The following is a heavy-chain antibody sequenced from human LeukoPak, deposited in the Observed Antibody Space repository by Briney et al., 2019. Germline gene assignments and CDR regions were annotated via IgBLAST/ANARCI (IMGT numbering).Heavy chain of an antibody. J-gene: IGHJ4*02. V-gene: IGHV1-8*01. D-gene: IGHD3-10*01. CDR2: MNPNSGNT. Sequence: ASVKVSCKASEYTFTSYDINWVRQATGQGLEWMGWMNPNSGNTGYAQKFQGRVTMTRNTSISTAYMELSSLRSEDTAVYYCARTFLVRGVMGIDYWGQGTLVTVSS. CDR1: EYTFTSYD. CDR3: ARTFLVRGVMGIDY.